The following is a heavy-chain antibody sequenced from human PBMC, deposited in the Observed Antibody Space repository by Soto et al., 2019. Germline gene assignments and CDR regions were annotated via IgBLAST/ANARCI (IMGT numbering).Heavy chain of an antibody. CDR3: AKGPTRGVIRYYFDY. J-gene: IGHJ4*02. CDR1: GFTFSDYY. V-gene: IGHV3-11*06. CDR2: ISSSSSYT. Sequence: GGSLRLSCAASGFTFSDYYMSWIRQAPGKGLEWVSYISSSSSYTNYADSVKGRFTISRDNAKNSLYLQMNSLRAEDTAVYYCAKGPTRGVIRYYFDYWGQGTLVTVSS. D-gene: IGHD3-10*01.